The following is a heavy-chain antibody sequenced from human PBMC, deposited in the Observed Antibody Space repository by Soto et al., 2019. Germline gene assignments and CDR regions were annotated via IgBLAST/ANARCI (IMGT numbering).Heavy chain of an antibody. CDR2: ISASGETK. D-gene: IGHD3-22*01. CDR3: ARDSTYYYDTSGYCVY. CDR1: GFTFNSYA. V-gene: IGHV3-48*02. J-gene: IGHJ4*02. Sequence: EVQLVESGGDLVQAGGSLRLSCAASGFTFNSYAMNWVRHTPGKGLEWVSYISASGETKHYADSVKGRFTISRDNGRKSLFLQMNSLRDEDTAVYYCARDSTYYYDTSGYCVYWGQGTLVTVFS.